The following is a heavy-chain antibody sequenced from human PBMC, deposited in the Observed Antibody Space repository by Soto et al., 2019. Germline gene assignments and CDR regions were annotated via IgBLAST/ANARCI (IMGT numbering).Heavy chain of an antibody. Sequence: SETLSLTCTVSGGSISSYYWSWIRQPPGKGLEWIGYIYYSGSTDYNPSLKSRVTISVDTSKNQFSLKLSSVTAADTAVYYCARGRFDPWGQGTLVTVSS. CDR1: GGSISSYY. V-gene: IGHV4-59*01. J-gene: IGHJ5*02. D-gene: IGHD6-13*01. CDR2: IYYSGST. CDR3: ARGRFDP.